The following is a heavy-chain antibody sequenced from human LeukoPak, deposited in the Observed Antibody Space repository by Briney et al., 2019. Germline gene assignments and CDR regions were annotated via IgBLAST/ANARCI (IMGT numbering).Heavy chain of an antibody. Sequence: GGSLRLSCAASGFTVSSNYMSWVRQAPGKGLGWVSVIYSGGSTYYADSVKGRFTISRDNSKNTLYLQMNSLRAEDTAVYYCARDIVATISSVWGQGTLVTVSS. CDR3: ARDIVATISSV. J-gene: IGHJ4*02. CDR2: IYSGGST. D-gene: IGHD5-12*01. V-gene: IGHV3-53*01. CDR1: GFTVSSNY.